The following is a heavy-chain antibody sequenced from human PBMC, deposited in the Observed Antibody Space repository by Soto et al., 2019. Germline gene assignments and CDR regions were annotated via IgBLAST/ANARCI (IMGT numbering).Heavy chain of an antibody. CDR2: IYYSGST. CDR3: ARWAYDFWSVYSHNVWFDP. CDR1: GGSIISADHY. J-gene: IGHJ5*02. V-gene: IGHV4-31*03. D-gene: IGHD3-3*01. Sequence: QVQLQESGPGLVKPSQTLSLICTVSGGSIISADHYWSWIRQHPGKGLEWIGYIYYSGSTDYNPSLKSRVTISVDTSKIQFSLKLISVTAADTAVYYCARWAYDFWSVYSHNVWFDPWGQGILVNVSS.